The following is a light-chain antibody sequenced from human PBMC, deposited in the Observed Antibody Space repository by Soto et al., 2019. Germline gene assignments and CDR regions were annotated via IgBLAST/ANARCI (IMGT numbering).Light chain of an antibody. V-gene: IGLV2-14*01. Sequence: QSVLTQPASVSGSPGQSITISCTGTGSDVGGYDYVSWYQHHPGKAPKVMIYEVTNRPSGVSNRFSGSKSGNTASLTISGLLAEDEADYYCSSYKSSSTYVFGTGTKVTLL. J-gene: IGLJ1*01. CDR3: SSYKSSSTYV. CDR2: EVT. CDR1: GSDVGGYDY.